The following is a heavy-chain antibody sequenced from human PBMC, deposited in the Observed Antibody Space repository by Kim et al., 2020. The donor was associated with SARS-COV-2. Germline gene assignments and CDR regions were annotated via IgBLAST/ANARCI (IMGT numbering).Heavy chain of an antibody. D-gene: IGHD3-10*01. J-gene: IGHJ4*01. V-gene: IGHV3-23*01. CDR2: IDGSGGGT. CDR3: ARELRADSSAMDY. CDR1: GFTFTNHP. Sequence: LSLPCEXXGFTFTNHPMSWVRQAPGRGLEWVSLIDGSGGGTYYADSVKGRFTISRDNSKNSVSLQMNSLRVDDMAIYYCARELRADSSAMDYWGHGTLVTVSS.